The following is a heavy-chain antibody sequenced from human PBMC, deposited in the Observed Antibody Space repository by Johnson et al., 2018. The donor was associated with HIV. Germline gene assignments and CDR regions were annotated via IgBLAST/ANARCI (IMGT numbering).Heavy chain of an antibody. J-gene: IGHJ3*02. CDR1: GFTVSSNY. Sequence: VQLVESGGTLVQPGGSLRLFCAASGFTVSSNYMSWVRQTPGKGLEWVSVIYTGGSTYYADSVRGRFTISRDNSKNTLYLQMNSLRAEDTAVYYCASWGVGSSWNHDAFDIWGQGTMVTVSS. V-gene: IGHV3-66*01. D-gene: IGHD6-13*01. CDR3: ASWGVGSSWNHDAFDI. CDR2: IYTGGST.